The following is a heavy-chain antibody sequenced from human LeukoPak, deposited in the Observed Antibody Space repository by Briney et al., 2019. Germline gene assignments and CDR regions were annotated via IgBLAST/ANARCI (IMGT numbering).Heavy chain of an antibody. J-gene: IGHJ4*02. CDR2: IKQDGSDK. CDR1: GFTFTKYW. CDR3: AKAELGVDTFFDY. D-gene: IGHD3-3*01. Sequence: GGSLRLSCAASGFTFTKYWMTWVRQAPGKGLEWVGNIKQDGSDKNYMDSVKGRFTISRDNTKNSVYLQMSSLRAEDTAFYYCAKAELGVDTFFDYWGQGTLVTVSS. V-gene: IGHV3-7*03.